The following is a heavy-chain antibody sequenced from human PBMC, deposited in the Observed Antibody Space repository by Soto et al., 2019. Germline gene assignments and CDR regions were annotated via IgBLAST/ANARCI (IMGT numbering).Heavy chain of an antibody. CDR2: IIPALGTT. CDR3: ARPDFGDYWYFDL. CDR1: GGPFSSHT. J-gene: IGHJ2*01. Sequence: QDQLVQSGAEVKKPGSSVKVSCKAFGGPFSSHTFSWVRQAPGQGLEWMGRIIPALGTTTYAQKFKGRVKINTDESVTTVYMELNRLRTENTTVYYCARPDFGDYWYFDLWGRGTLVTVSS. D-gene: IGHD4-17*01. V-gene: IGHV1-69*08.